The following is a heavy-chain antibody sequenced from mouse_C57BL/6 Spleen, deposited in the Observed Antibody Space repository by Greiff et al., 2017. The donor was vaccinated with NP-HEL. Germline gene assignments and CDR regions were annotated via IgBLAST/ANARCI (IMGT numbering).Heavy chain of an antibody. CDR1: GYTFTDYY. CDR3: ARSLWHY. Sequence: EVQLQQSGPELVKPGASVKISCKASGYTFTDYYMNWVKQSHGKSLEWIGDINPNNGGTSYNQKFKGKATLTVDKSSSTAYMELRSLTSEDSAVYYCARSLWHYWGKGTTLTVSS. V-gene: IGHV1-26*01. J-gene: IGHJ2*01. D-gene: IGHD1-1*02. CDR2: INPNNGGT.